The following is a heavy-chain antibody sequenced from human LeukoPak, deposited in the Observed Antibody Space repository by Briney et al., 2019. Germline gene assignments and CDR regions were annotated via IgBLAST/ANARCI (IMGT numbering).Heavy chain of an antibody. V-gene: IGHV3-21*01. CDR1: GFTFSSYS. J-gene: IGHJ4*02. Sequence: GGSLRLSCAASGFTFSSYSMNWVRQAQGKGLEWVSSISSSSSYIYYADSVKGRFTISRDNAKNSLYLQMNSLRAEDTAVYYCARDRSQYYDSSGYYHDYWGQGTLVTVSS. D-gene: IGHD3-22*01. CDR3: ARDRSQYYDSSGYYHDY. CDR2: ISSSSSYI.